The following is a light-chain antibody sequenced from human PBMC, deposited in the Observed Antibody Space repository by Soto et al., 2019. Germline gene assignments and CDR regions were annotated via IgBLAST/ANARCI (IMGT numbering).Light chain of an antibody. CDR1: ESVSSN. CDR2: DAS. CDR3: QQYNDWPPIT. Sequence: EIVLTQSPATLSVSPGEKATLSCRASESVSSNLAWYQQKPGQAPRLLIYDASTRATAIPARFSGSGSGTEFTLTISSLQSEDFAIYYCQQYNDWPPITFGQGTRLEIK. V-gene: IGKV3-15*01. J-gene: IGKJ5*01.